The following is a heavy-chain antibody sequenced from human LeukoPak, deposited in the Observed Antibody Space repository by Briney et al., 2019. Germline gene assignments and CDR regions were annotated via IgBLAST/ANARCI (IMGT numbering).Heavy chain of an antibody. V-gene: IGHV1-69*05. CDR1: GGTFSSYA. Sequence: SVKVSCKASGGTFSSYAISWVRQAPGQGLEWMGGIIPIFGTANYAQKFQGRVTITTDESTSTAYMELSSLRSEDTAVYYCASTYDSSGYYSPSRFDPWGQGTLVTVSS. J-gene: IGHJ5*02. CDR2: IIPIFGTA. D-gene: IGHD3-22*01. CDR3: ASTYDSSGYYSPSRFDP.